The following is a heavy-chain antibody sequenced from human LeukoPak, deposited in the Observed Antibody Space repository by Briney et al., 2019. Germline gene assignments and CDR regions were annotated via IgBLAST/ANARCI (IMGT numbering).Heavy chain of an antibody. J-gene: IGHJ4*02. Sequence: KPGGSLRLSCAASGFTFNIYAMSWVRQAPGKGLEWVGRIESKTDGGTTDYAAPVKGRFTISRDDSKNTLYLQMNSLKTEDTAVYYCTRGLNGITIFGVVMALDYWGQGTLVTVSS. V-gene: IGHV3-15*04. CDR3: TRGLNGITIFGVVMALDY. D-gene: IGHD3-3*01. CDR1: GFTFNIYA. CDR2: IESKTDGGTT.